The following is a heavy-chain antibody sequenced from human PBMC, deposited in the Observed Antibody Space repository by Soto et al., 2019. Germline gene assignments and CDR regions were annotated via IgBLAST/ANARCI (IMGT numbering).Heavy chain of an antibody. V-gene: IGHV4-31*03. CDR1: NGSITSSGYY. J-gene: IGHJ4*02. D-gene: IGHD1-26*01. CDR3: ARMSGTYYVPDY. CDR2: IYHSGST. Sequence: QVQLQESGPRLVEASQTLSLTCTVSNGSITSSGYYWSWIRQPPGKRLEWIGYIYHSGSTFYSPSLQSSLTMSVDTSKTQFSLTLSSVTAADTAVYHCARMSGTYYVPDYWGQGTLVTVSS.